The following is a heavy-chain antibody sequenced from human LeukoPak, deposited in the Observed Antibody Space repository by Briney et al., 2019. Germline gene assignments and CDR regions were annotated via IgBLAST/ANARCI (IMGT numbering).Heavy chain of an antibody. Sequence: PGGSLRLSCAASGFTFSSYAMHWVRQAPGKGLEYVSAISSNGGSTYYANSVKGRFTISRDNSKNTLYLQMGSLRAEDMAVYYCAREGGYSYAWGQGTLVTVSS. V-gene: IGHV3-64*01. J-gene: IGHJ4*02. CDR3: AREGGYSYA. D-gene: IGHD5-18*01. CDR2: ISSNGGST. CDR1: GFTFSSYA.